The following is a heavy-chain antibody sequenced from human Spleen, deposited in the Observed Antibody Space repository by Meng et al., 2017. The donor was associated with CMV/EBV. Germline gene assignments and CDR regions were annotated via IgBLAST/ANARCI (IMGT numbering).Heavy chain of an antibody. V-gene: IGHV4-4*02. CDR1: GAAISSSKW. Sequence: VSGAAISSSKWWSWVSQPPGKGLEWIGEIYHRGNSNYNPSLKSRVTISVDKSKNQFSLKLSSVTAADTAVYYCARLDFYDSSGYYDYWGQGALVTVSS. CDR2: IYHRGNS. CDR3: ARLDFYDSSGYYDY. J-gene: IGHJ4*02. D-gene: IGHD3-22*01.